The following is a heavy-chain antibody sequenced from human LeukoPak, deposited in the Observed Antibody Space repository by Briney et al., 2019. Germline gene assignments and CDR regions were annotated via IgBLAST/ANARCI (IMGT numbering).Heavy chain of an antibody. CDR1: GFTFSSYW. Sequence: PGGSLRLSCAASGFTFSSYWMSWVRQAPGKGLEWVANIKQDGSEKYYVDSVKGRFTISRDNAKNSLYLQMNSLRAEDTAVYYCARDRRMITFGRVIVIPLDYWGQGTLVTVSS. V-gene: IGHV3-7*01. J-gene: IGHJ4*02. CDR2: IKQDGSEK. D-gene: IGHD3-16*02. CDR3: ARDRRMITFGRVIVIPLDY.